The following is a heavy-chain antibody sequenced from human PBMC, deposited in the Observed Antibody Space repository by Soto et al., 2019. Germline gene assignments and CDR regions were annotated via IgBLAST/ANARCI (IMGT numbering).Heavy chain of an antibody. CDR1: GFTFSSYA. Sequence: GGSLRLSCAASGFTFSSYAMSWVRQAPGKGLEWVSAISGSGGSTYYADSVKGRFTISRDNSKTTLYLQMNSLRAEDTAVYYCAKRPHYYDILTGYYIRDDAFDIWGQGTMVTVSS. J-gene: IGHJ3*02. CDR2: ISGSGGST. V-gene: IGHV3-23*01. CDR3: AKRPHYYDILTGYYIRDDAFDI. D-gene: IGHD3-9*01.